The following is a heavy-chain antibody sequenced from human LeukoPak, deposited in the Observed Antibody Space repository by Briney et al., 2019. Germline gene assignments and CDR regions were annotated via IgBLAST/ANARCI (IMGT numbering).Heavy chain of an antibody. CDR3: ARDVDTATDQINDY. Sequence: ASVKVSCKASGYTFTSHGISWVRQAPGQGLEWMGWVSTYNGNTNYVPKYQGRVTMTTHTSTSTAYMELRSLRSDDTAVYYCARDVDTATDQINDYWGQGTLVTVSS. D-gene: IGHD5-18*01. J-gene: IGHJ4*02. V-gene: IGHV1-18*04. CDR1: GYTFTSHG. CDR2: VSTYNGNT.